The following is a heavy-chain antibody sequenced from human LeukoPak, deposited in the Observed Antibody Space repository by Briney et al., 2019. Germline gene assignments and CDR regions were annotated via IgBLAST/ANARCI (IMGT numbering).Heavy chain of an antibody. V-gene: IGHV4-61*02. CDR2: IYTSGST. CDR1: GGSISSGGYY. J-gene: IGHJ6*03. Sequence: TSETLSLTCTVSGGSISSGGYYWSWIRQHPGKGLEWIGRIYTSGSTNYNPSLKSRVTMSVDTSKNQFSLKLSSVTAADTAVYYCARGGNYVYYMDVWGKGTTVTVSS. CDR3: ARGGNYVYYMDV. D-gene: IGHD2-15*01.